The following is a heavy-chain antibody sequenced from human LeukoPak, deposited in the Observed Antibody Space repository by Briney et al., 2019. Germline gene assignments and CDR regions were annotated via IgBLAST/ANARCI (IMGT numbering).Heavy chain of an antibody. J-gene: IGHJ6*02. CDR2: ISSSSSDI. CDR1: GFTFSHFS. D-gene: IGHD2-8*01. CDR3: ARNGAIDPYSYHGMDV. V-gene: IGHV3-21*01. Sequence: GGSLRLSCEASGFTFSHFSMNWVRQAPGKGLEWVSSISSSSSDIYYADSVKGRFTLSRDNAKNSLYLQMNSLRAEDTAVYYCARNGAIDPYSYHGMDVWGQGTTVTVSS.